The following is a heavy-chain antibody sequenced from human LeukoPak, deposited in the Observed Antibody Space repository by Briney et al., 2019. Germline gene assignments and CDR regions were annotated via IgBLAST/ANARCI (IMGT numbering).Heavy chain of an antibody. CDR2: IKQDGSEK. CDR3: ARDSQPPWVYNWFDP. CDR1: GFTFSSYW. J-gene: IGHJ5*02. V-gene: IGHV3-7*04. D-gene: IGHD1-26*01. Sequence: PGGSLRLSCAASGFTFSSYWMSCVRQAPGKGLEWVANIKQDGSEKYYVDSVKGRFTISRDNAKNSLYLQMNSLRAEDTAVYYCARDSQPPWVYNWFDPWGQGTLVTVSS.